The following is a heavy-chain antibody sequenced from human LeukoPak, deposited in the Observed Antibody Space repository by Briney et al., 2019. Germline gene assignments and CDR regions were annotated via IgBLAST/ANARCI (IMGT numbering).Heavy chain of an antibody. D-gene: IGHD2-2*01. CDR3: ARAQLPPDFDY. V-gene: IGHV1-46*01. CDR2: INPSGGST. Sequence: ASVKVSCKASGYTFTSYYMHWVRQAPGQGLEWMGMINPSGGSTSYAQKFQGRVTMTRDMSTSTVYMELSSLRSEDTAVYYCARAQLPPDFDYWGQGTLVTVSS. CDR1: GYTFTSYY. J-gene: IGHJ4*02.